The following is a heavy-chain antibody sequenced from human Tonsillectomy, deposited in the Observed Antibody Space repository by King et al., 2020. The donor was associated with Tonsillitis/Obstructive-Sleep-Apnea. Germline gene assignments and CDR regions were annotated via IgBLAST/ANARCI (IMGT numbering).Heavy chain of an antibody. CDR3: AKGHLYYYYYMDV. CDR1: GFTFDDYA. CDR2: ISWNSGTI. J-gene: IGHJ6*03. Sequence: VQLVESGGGLVQPGRSLRLSCAASGFTFDDYAMHWVRRVPGKGLEWVSGISWNSGTIGYADSVKGRFTISRDNAKNSLYLQMNSLRAEDTALYYCAKGHLYYYYYMDVWGKGTTVTVSS. V-gene: IGHV3-9*01.